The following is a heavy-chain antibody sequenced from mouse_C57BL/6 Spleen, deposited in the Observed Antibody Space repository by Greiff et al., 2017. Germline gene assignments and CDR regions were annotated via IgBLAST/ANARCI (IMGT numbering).Heavy chain of an antibody. CDR2: ISSGSSTI. J-gene: IGHJ3*01. CDR1: GFTFSDYG. CDR3: ARENNWDGASWFAY. Sequence: EVKLEASGGGLVKPGGSLKLSCAASGFTFSDYGMHWVRQAPEKGLEWVAYISSGSSTIYYADTVKGRFTISRDNAKNTLFLQMTSLRSEDTAMYYCARENNWDGASWFAYWGQGTLVTVSA. D-gene: IGHD4-1*01. V-gene: IGHV5-17*01.